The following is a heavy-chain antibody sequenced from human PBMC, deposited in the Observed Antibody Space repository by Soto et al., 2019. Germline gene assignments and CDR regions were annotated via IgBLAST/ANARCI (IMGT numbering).Heavy chain of an antibody. J-gene: IGHJ4*02. CDR2: SYSRDSDT. CDR3: ARAPYNHDDGDLEF. CDR1: GFRFTNFW. Sequence: GESLKISCQTSGFRFTNFWIGCLRQRPGKGLEGMGISYSRDSDTKYSPSFQGQVTISVDTSITTAYLQWSSLKASDTAVYYCARAPYNHDDGDLEFWGQGTMVTVSS. D-gene: IGHD1-1*01. V-gene: IGHV5-51*01.